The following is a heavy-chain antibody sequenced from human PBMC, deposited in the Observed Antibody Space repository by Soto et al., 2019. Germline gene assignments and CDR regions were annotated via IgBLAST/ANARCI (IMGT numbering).Heavy chain of an antibody. CDR3: ARDQQWLVRFYFDF. J-gene: IGHJ4*02. CDR2: IWYDGSNK. CDR1: GFTFSSYG. D-gene: IGHD6-19*01. V-gene: IGHV3-33*01. Sequence: PGGSLRLSCAASGFTFSSYGMHWVRQAPGKGLEWAAVIWYDGSNKYYADSVKGRFTISRDNSKNTLYLQMNSLRAEDTAVYYCARDQQWLVRFYFDFWGQGTLVTVSS.